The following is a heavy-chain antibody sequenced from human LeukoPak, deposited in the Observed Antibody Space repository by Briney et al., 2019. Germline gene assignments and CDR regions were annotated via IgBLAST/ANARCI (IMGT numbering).Heavy chain of an antibody. Sequence: GGSLRLSCAASGFTFSSYSMSWVRQAPGKGLEWVANIKPDGSEKYYVDSVKGHFTISRDNGKNSLDLQLNSLRAEDTAVYYCARVGYCTNGTCYEVFEYWGQGTLVTVSS. CDR1: GFTFSSYS. J-gene: IGHJ4*02. CDR3: ARVGYCTNGTCYEVFEY. CDR2: IKPDGSEK. D-gene: IGHD2-8*01. V-gene: IGHV3-7*01.